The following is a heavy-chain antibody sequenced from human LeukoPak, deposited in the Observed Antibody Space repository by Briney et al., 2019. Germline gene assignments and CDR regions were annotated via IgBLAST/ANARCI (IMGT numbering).Heavy chain of an antibody. CDR1: GGSFSGYY. J-gene: IGHJ4*02. CDR2: INHSGST. CDR3: ASSEEEQWPNY. Sequence: TSETLSLTCAVYGGSFSGYYWSWIRQPPGKGLEWIGEINHSGSTNYNPSLKSRVTISVDTSKNQFSLKLSSVTAADTAVYYCASSEEEQWPNYWGQGTLVTVSS. D-gene: IGHD6-19*01. V-gene: IGHV4-34*01.